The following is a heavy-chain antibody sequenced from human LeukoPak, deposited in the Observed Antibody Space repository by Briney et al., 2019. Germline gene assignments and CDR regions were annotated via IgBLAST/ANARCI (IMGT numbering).Heavy chain of an antibody. J-gene: IGHJ5*02. CDR3: AKDIVVVPAANNWFDP. V-gene: IGHV3-23*01. CDR1: GFTFSNYA. Sequence: GGSLRLPCAASGFTFSNYAMNWVRQAPGKGLEWVSGISGSAGSTYYADFVKGRFTVSRDNSKNTLYLQMNSLRAEDTAVYYCAKDIVVVPAANNWFDPWGQGTLVTVSS. CDR2: ISGSAGST. D-gene: IGHD2-2*01.